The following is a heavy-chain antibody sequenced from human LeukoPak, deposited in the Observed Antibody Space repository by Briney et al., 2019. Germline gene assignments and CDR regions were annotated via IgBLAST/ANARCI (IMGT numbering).Heavy chain of an antibody. CDR2: FDGNGPNT. V-gene: IGHV3-23*01. D-gene: IGHD2-8*02. Sequence: GGSLRLSCAASGFTFSSFAMTWVRQAPGKGLEWVSGFDGNGPNTYYADSVKGRWTISRDNSRNTLYLEMNSLRPEDTAIYYCAKPRTTGLGWAQFDYWGQGTPVTVSS. J-gene: IGHJ4*02. CDR3: AKPRTTGLGWAQFDY. CDR1: GFTFSSFA.